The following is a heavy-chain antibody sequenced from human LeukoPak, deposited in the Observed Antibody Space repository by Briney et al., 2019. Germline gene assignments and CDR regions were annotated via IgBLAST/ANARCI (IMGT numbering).Heavy chain of an antibody. Sequence: GRSLRLSCAAAGFTFSSYAMHWVRQAPGKGLEWVAVISYDGSNKYYADSVKGRFTISRDNSKNTLYLQMNSLRAEDTAVYYCARDSEMVYAFYYYGMDVWGQGTTVTVSS. CDR2: ISYDGSNK. D-gene: IGHD2-8*01. CDR3: ARDSEMVYAFYYYGMDV. J-gene: IGHJ6*02. CDR1: GFTFSSYA. V-gene: IGHV3-30-3*01.